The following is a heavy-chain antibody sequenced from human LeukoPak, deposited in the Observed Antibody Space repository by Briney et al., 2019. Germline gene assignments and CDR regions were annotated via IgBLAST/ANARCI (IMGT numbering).Heavy chain of an antibody. CDR1: GDTLTALS. CDR2: FHPEDGET. Sequence: ASAKVSCMVSGDTLTALSMHWVRQAPGKGLEWMGGFHPEDGETIYAQKFQGRVTMTEDTSTDTAYMELSSLRSDDPAVYYCTTGRIYCATTSCSDDYWGQGTLVTVSS. J-gene: IGHJ4*02. D-gene: IGHD2-2*01. V-gene: IGHV1-24*01. CDR3: TTGRIYCATTSCSDDY.